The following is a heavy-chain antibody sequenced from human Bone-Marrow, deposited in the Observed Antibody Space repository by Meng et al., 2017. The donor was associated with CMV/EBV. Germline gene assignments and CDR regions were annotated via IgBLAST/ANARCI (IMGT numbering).Heavy chain of an antibody. V-gene: IGHV3-48*04. CDR3: ARYQLPYYYYYGMDV. D-gene: IGHD2-2*01. CDR2: ISSSSSTI. Sequence: GESLKISCAASGFTFSSYSMNWVRQAPGKGLEWVSYISSSSSTIYYADSVKGRFTISRDNAKNSLYLQMNSLRAEDTAVYYCARYQLPYYYYYGMDVWGQGTTVTVSS. J-gene: IGHJ6*02. CDR1: GFTFSSYS.